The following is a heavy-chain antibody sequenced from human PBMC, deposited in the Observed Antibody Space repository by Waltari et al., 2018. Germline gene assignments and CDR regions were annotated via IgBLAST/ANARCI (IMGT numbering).Heavy chain of an antibody. J-gene: IGHJ4*02. CDR1: GFTFSSYS. V-gene: IGHV3-21*01. D-gene: IGHD3-22*01. Sequence: EVQLVESGGGLVKPGGSLRLSCAASGFTFSSYSMNWVRQAPGKGLEWVSSISSSSSYIDYADSVNGRFTISRDTAMNSLYLQMNSLRDEDTAVYYCAIYDSSGYYLDFDYWGQGTLVTVSS. CDR2: ISSSSSYI. CDR3: AIYDSSGYYLDFDY.